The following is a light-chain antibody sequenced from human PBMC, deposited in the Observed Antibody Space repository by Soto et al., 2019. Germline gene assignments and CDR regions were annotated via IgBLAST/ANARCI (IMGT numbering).Light chain of an antibody. CDR2: DDR. CDR1: NIGRKS. V-gene: IGLV3-21*02. J-gene: IGLJ2*01. CDR3: QLWDSNSDHVV. Sequence: SYELTQPPSVSVAPGQTARITCGGSNIGRKSVHWYQQKPGQAHVVVVYDDRDRPSGIPERFSGSNSGNTATLTISRVEAGDEADYYCQLWDSNSDHVVFGGGTKLTVL.